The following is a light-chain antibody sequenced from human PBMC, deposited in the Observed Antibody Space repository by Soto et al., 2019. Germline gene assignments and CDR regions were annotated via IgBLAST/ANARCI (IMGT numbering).Light chain of an antibody. CDR3: HQNYSTPRT. V-gene: IGKV1-39*01. Sequence: DIQMTQSPSSLSASVGDRVTITCRASQSISSYLNWYQQKQGKAPKLLIYAASSLQSEVPSRLSDSGSVTDFALSKSNLQPEDHATYFCHQNYSTPRTFGQGTKAEIK. CDR1: QSISSY. CDR2: AAS. J-gene: IGKJ1*01.